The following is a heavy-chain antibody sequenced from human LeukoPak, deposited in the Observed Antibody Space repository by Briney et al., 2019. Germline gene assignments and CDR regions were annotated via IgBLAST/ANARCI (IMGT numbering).Heavy chain of an antibody. Sequence: KPSETLSLTCTVSGGSISSYYWSWIRQPAGKGLEWIGRIYTSGSTNYNPSLKSRVTTSVDTSKNQFSLKLSSVTAADTAVYYCARDRPGLGYSSGWYYFDYWGQGTLVTVSS. CDR2: IYTSGST. V-gene: IGHV4-4*07. CDR3: ARDRPGLGYSSGWYYFDY. J-gene: IGHJ4*02. D-gene: IGHD6-19*01. CDR1: GGSISSYY.